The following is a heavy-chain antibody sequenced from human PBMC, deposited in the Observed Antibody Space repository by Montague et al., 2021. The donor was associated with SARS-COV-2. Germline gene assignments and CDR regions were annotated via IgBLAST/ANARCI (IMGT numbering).Heavy chain of an antibody. CDR1: GFTFSNYA. D-gene: IGHD3-3*01. CDR2: IYSGGSST. CDR3: AKDPYYDFWSGYYFDY. J-gene: IGHJ4*02. V-gene: IGHV3-23*03. Sequence: SLRLSFPASGFTFSNYAMSWVRQAPGKGLEWVSVIYSGGSSTYYADSVKGRFTISRDNSKNTLYLQMNSLRAEDTAVYYCAKDPYYDFWSGYYFDYWGQGTLVTVSS.